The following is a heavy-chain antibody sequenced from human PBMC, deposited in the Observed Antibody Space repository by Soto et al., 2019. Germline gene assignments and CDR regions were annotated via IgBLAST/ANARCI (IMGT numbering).Heavy chain of an antibody. D-gene: IGHD4-17*01. CDR3: AKPDYGGTGYYYYGMDV. Sequence: GGSLRLSCAASVFTFSSYGMHWVRQAPGKGLEWVAVISYDGSNKYYADSVKGRFTISRDNSKNTLYLQMNSLRAEDTAVYYCAKPDYGGTGYYYYGMDVWGQGTTVTVSS. J-gene: IGHJ6*02. CDR1: VFTFSSYG. V-gene: IGHV3-30*18. CDR2: ISYDGSNK.